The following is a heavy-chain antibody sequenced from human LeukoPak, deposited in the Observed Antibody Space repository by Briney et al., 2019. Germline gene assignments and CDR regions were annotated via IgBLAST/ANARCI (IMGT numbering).Heavy chain of an antibody. Sequence: GGSLRLSCAASGFTFSSYGMNWVRQAPGKGLEWVSFISSSSHIYYADSVKGRFTISRDNPKKSLYLQMNSLRAEDTAVYYCARVEGGAWAFDYWGQGTLVTVSS. J-gene: IGHJ4*02. D-gene: IGHD1-26*01. CDR2: ISSSSHI. CDR3: ARVEGGAWAFDY. CDR1: GFTFSSYG. V-gene: IGHV3-21*01.